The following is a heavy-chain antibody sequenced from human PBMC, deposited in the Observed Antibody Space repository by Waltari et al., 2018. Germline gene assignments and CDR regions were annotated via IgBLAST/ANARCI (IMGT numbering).Heavy chain of an antibody. V-gene: IGHV3-21*01. CDR3: ARGRIYHDSSASGYYFDY. CDR1: GFTFSTYR. CDR2: ISSSSSSI. J-gene: IGHJ4*02. Sequence: VQLVDSGGGLVKPGGSLRLSCAASGFTFSTYRMTLVRQVPGKGLEWVSSISSSSSSIYYADSVKGRFTISRDNAKNSLDLQMNSLRVEDTAVYYCARGRIYHDSSASGYYFDYWGQGTLVAVSS. D-gene: IGHD3-22*01.